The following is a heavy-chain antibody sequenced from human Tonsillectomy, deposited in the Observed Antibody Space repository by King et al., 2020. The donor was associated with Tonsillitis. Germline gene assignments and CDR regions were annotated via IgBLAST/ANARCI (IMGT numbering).Heavy chain of an antibody. CDR2: INTYNDNT. J-gene: IGHJ4*02. D-gene: IGHD3-16*01. CDR1: GYTFPSYG. V-gene: IGHV1-18*04. CDR3: AISPLGGLPRV. Sequence: VQLVESGAEVKKPGASVKVSCKASGYTFPSYGINWVRQAPGQGLEWVGWINTYNDNTYYAQNLQGRVTMTTDTSTSTAYMELRSLRSDDTAVYYCAISPLGGLPRVWGQGTLVTVSS.